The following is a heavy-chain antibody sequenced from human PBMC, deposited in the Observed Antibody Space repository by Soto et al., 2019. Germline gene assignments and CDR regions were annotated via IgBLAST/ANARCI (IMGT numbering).Heavy chain of an antibody. Sequence: GASVKVSCKASGGTFSSYTISWVRQAPGQGLEWMGRIIPILGIANYAQKFQGRVTITADKSTSTAYMELSSLRSEDTAVYYCARDWVTTKFPPTKYYFDYWGQGTLVTVSS. CDR3: ARDWVTTKFPPTKYYFDY. J-gene: IGHJ4*02. CDR2: IIPILGIA. D-gene: IGHD4-17*01. CDR1: GGTFSSYT. V-gene: IGHV1-69*04.